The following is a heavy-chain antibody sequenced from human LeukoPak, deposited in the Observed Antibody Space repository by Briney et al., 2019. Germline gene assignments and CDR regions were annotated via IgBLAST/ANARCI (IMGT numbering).Heavy chain of an antibody. Sequence: GGSLRLSCAASGFTVITHDMTWVRQAPGKGLEWVSVLYSDGNKKYADSVQGRFTISRDNSTNTLYLEMDSLSPDDTAVYYCARGVEPLAANTLAYWGQGTLVTVSS. V-gene: IGHV3-53*01. D-gene: IGHD1-14*01. CDR2: LYSDGNK. J-gene: IGHJ4*02. CDR3: ARGVEPLAANTLAY. CDR1: GFTVITHD.